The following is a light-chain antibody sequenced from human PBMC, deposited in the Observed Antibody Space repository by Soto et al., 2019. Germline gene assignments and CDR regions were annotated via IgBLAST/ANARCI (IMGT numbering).Light chain of an antibody. J-gene: IGLJ1*01. CDR1: SSDVGGYNY. V-gene: IGLV2-8*01. CDR3: SSYAGSNTYV. CDR2: EVS. Sequence: QSALTQPASASGSPGQSVTISCTGTSSDVGGYNYVSWYQQHPGKAPKLLIYEVSKRPSGVPDRFSGSKSGNTASLTVSGLQAEDEADYNCSSYAGSNTYVFGTGTKLTVL.